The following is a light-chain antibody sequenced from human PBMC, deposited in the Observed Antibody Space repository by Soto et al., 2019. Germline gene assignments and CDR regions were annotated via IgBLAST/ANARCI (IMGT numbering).Light chain of an antibody. V-gene: IGLV2-14*03. CDR1: SSDDGTYNY. CDR2: DVS. J-gene: IGLJ2*01. Sequence: QSALTQPASVSGSPGQSITISCTGTSSDDGTYNYVSWFQQYPGKAPKVMIYDVSNRPSGVSNRFSGSKSANTASLTISGLQAEDEADYYCSSYTSSSSVVFGGGTQLTVL. CDR3: SSYTSSSSVV.